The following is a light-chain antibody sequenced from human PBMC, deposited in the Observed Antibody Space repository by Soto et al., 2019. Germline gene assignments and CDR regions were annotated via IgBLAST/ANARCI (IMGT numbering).Light chain of an antibody. Sequence: QPVLTQPPSVSGAPGQRVTLSCTGSSSNIGAGYDVHWYQQLPGTAPKLLIYGNSNRPSGVPDRFSGSKSGTSASLAITGLQDEDEADYYCQSYDSSLSALFGGGTKLTVL. V-gene: IGLV1-40*01. J-gene: IGLJ3*02. CDR1: SSNIGAGYD. CDR3: QSYDSSLSAL. CDR2: GNS.